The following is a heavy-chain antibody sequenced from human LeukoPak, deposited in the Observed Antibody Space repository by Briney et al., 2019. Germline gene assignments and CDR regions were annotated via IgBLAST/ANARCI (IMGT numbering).Heavy chain of an antibody. D-gene: IGHD3-22*01. Sequence: SETLSLTCTVSGGSISSYYWSWIRQSPGKGLEWIGYVHYSGSTNYNPSLKRRVAISVDPSGNGFSLNLSSVTAADTAVYYCARIYYDRSGYCLFDHWGQGTLVTVSS. CDR2: VHYSGST. CDR1: GGSISSYY. V-gene: IGHV4-59*08. CDR3: ARIYYDRSGYCLFDH. J-gene: IGHJ4*02.